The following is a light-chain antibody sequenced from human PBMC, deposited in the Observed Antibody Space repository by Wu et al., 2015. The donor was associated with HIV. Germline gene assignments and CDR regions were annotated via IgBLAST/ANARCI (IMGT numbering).Light chain of an antibody. CDR2: GAS. J-gene: IGKJ4*01. V-gene: IGKV3-20*01. CDR1: QSVSSNY. Sequence: EIVLTQSPGTLSLSPGERATLSCRASQSVSSNYLAWYQQKPGQAPRLLIYGASSRAPGIPDRFSGSGSGTDFTLTISRLEPEDFAVYYCQKYGSSSALTFGGGAKVEIK. CDR3: QKYGSSSALT.